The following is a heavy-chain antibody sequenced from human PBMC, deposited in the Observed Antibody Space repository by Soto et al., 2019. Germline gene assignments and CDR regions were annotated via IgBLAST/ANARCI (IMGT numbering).Heavy chain of an antibody. CDR3: ASFRGATHFGIYYFDY. V-gene: IGHV4-31*02. Sequence: ERIGYIYYSGSTYYNPSLKSRVTISVDTSKNQFSLKLSSVTAADTALYYCASFRGATHFGIYYFDYWGQVNLVTVSS. D-gene: IGHD3-10*01. CDR2: IYYSGST. J-gene: IGHJ4*02.